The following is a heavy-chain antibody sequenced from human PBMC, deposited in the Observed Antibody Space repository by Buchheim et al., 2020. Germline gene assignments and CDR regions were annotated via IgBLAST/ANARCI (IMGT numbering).Heavy chain of an antibody. CDR3: ATRYS. Sequence: QVQLVQSGAEVKKPGSSVKVSCKASGGTFRASDITWVRQAPGQGLDWMGGIVPIFGSTNFAQKFQGRVTVTADDSTGTQSMELISLTPDDTAVYYCATRYSWGQGTL. J-gene: IGHJ5*02. V-gene: IGHV1-69*01. CDR1: GGTFRASD. D-gene: IGHD2-21*01. CDR2: IVPIFGST.